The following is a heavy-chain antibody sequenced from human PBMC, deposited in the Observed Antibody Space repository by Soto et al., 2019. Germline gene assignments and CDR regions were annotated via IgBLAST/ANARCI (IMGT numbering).Heavy chain of an antibody. Sequence: GGSLRLSCAASGFTFSSYDMHWVRQATGKGLEWVSAIGTAGDTYYPGSVKGRFTISRENAKNSLYLQMNSLRAGDTAVYYCARELRPKYGSGSYGMDVWGQGT. V-gene: IGHV3-13*01. J-gene: IGHJ6*02. CDR3: ARELRPKYGSGSYGMDV. CDR2: IGTAGDT. CDR1: GFTFSSYD. D-gene: IGHD3-10*01.